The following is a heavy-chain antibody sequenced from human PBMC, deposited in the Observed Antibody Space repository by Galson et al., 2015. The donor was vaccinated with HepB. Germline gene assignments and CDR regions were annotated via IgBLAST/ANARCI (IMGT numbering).Heavy chain of an antibody. Sequence: SLRLSCEASGFSFSRYWMSWVRQTPGKGLEWVANIKQDGSEKYYVDSAKGRFTISRDNAKNSLHLQMDSLRAEDTAVYYCAREGNYCSGDTCYAQDYFDSWGQGTLVTVSS. J-gene: IGHJ4*02. CDR3: AREGNYCSGDTCYAQDYFDS. V-gene: IGHV3-7*01. CDR1: GFSFSRYW. CDR2: IKQDGSEK. D-gene: IGHD2-15*01.